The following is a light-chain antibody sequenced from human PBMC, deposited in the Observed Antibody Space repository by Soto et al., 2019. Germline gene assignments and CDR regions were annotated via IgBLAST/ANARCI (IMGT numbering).Light chain of an antibody. V-gene: IGKV3-20*01. J-gene: IGKJ4*01. CDR2: DAS. CDR1: QSVSSNH. CDR3: QQYNSWPLT. Sequence: EIVLTQSPGSLSLSPRERATLSCRASQSVSSNHLAWYQQKPGQAPRLLVYDASNRATGIPARFSGSGSGTDFTLTISSLQSEDFAVYYCQQYNSWPLTFGGGTKVDIK.